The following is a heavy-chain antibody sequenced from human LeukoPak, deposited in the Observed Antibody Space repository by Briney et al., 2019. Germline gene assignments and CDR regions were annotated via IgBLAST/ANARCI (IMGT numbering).Heavy chain of an antibody. Sequence: QTGGSLRLSCAASGFTFSSYGMHWVRQAPGKGLEWVSVMYSRGDTYYADSVKGRFTFSRDISKNTLYLQMNGLRTEDTAMYYCARDAPQVPAAGVLASWGQGTLVTVSS. D-gene: IGHD6-13*01. CDR2: MYSRGDT. CDR3: ARDAPQVPAAGVLAS. CDR1: GFTFSSYG. V-gene: IGHV3-53*01. J-gene: IGHJ5*02.